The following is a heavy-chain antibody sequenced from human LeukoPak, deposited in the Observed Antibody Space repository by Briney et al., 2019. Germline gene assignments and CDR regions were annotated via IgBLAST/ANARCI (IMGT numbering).Heavy chain of an antibody. CDR2: IYHSGST. CDR3: ARAYSSSWPNAFDI. D-gene: IGHD6-13*01. V-gene: IGHV4-38-2*02. Sequence: SETLSLTCTVSGYSISSGYYWGWIRQPPGKGLEWIGSIYHSGSTYYNPSLKSRVTISVDTSKNQFSLKLSSVTAADTAVYYCARAYSSSWPNAFDIWGQGTMVTVSS. CDR1: GYSISSGYY. J-gene: IGHJ3*02.